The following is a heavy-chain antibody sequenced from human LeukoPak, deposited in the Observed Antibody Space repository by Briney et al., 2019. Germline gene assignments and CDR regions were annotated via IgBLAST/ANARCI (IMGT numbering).Heavy chain of an antibody. CDR1: GDSVSSNSAA. CDR3: ARDSGRVVMAAAGSGGYDY. J-gene: IGHJ4*02. Sequence: SQTLSLTCAISGDSVSSNSAAWNWIRQSPSRGLEWLGSTYYRSKWYNDYAVSVKSRITINPDTSKNQFSLQLNSVTPEDTAVYYCARDSGRVVMAAAGSGGYDYWGQGTLVTVSS. V-gene: IGHV6-1*01. D-gene: IGHD6-13*01. CDR2: TYYRSKWYN.